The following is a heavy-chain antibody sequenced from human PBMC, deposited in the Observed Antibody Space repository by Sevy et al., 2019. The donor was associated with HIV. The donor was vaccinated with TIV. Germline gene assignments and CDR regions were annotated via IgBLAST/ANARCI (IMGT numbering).Heavy chain of an antibody. CDR3: ARVRSTVEYQLLPTLGAFDAFDI. D-gene: IGHD2-2*01. J-gene: IGHJ3*02. Sequence: GGSLRLSCAASGFTFSSYWMHWVRQAPGKGLVWVSRINSDGSSTSYADSEKGRFTISRDNAKNTLYLQMNSLRAEDTAVYYCARVRSTVEYQLLPTLGAFDAFDIWGQGTMVTVSS. V-gene: IGHV3-74*01. CDR2: INSDGSST. CDR1: GFTFSSYW.